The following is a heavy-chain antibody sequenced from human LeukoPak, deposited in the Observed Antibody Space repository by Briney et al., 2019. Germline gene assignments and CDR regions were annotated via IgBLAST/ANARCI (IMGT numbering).Heavy chain of an antibody. CDR3: ARVPSRGVIVRGNWFDP. CDR2: ISAYNGNT. D-gene: IGHD3-16*02. V-gene: IGHV1-18*01. J-gene: IGHJ5*02. CDR1: GYTFTSYG. Sequence: ASVKLSCKASGYTFTSYGISWVRQAPGQGLEWMGCISAYNGNTNYAQKLQGRVTMTTDTSTSTAYMELRSLRSDDTAVYYCARVPSRGVIVRGNWFDPWGQGTLVTVSS.